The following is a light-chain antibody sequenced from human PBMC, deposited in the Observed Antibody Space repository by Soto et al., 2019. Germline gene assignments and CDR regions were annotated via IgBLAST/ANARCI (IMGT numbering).Light chain of an antibody. CDR1: QSISSW. Sequence: IQMPQSPSTPFSSLGDRVTITCRASQSISSWLAWYQQKQGKAPKLLIYDASSFESGVPSRFSGSVSGTEGTLTISSLQTDDGATYYGQQYNSYPRTFGQGTKVDNK. V-gene: IGKV1-5*01. CDR2: DAS. CDR3: QQYNSYPRT. J-gene: IGKJ1*01.